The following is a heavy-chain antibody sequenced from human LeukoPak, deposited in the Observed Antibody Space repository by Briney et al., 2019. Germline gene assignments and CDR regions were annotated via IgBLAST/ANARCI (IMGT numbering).Heavy chain of an antibody. CDR3: ATDRGGYFDL. D-gene: IGHD2-15*01. CDR1: GFTFSTCS. J-gene: IGHJ4*02. CDR2: ISSSSSTM. Sequence: GGSLRLSXAASGFTFSTCSMNWVRQAPGKGLEWVSDISSSSSTMYYADSVKGRFTISRDNAKNSLYLQMNSLRAEDTAAYYCATDRGGYFDLWGQGTLVTVSS. V-gene: IGHV3-48*01.